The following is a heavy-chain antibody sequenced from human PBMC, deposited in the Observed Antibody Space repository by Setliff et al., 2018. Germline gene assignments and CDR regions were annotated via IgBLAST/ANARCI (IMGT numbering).Heavy chain of an antibody. CDR2: IKEDGSKK. Sequence: AGGSLRLSCAASGFTFSSYWVDWVRQAPGKGPEWVASIKEDGSKKYYVDSVKGRFTISRDNAKNSLYLQMNSLRAEDTAVYYCARDRGWWCFDNWGQGTLVTVSS. CDR1: GFTFSSYW. D-gene: IGHD2-21*01. CDR3: ARDRGWWCFDN. J-gene: IGHJ4*02. V-gene: IGHV3-7*01.